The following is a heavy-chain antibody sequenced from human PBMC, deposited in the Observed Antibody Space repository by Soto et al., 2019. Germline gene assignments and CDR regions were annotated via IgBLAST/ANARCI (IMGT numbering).Heavy chain of an antibody. J-gene: IGHJ6*02. D-gene: IGHD6-13*01. CDR1: GFTFSSYG. Sequence: QVQLVESGGGVVQPGRSLRLSCAASGFTFSSYGMHWVRQAPGKGLEWVAVIWYDGSNKYYADSVKGRFTISRDNSKNTLYLQMNSLRAEDTAVYYCARDLEQQAGDYYYYYGMDVWGQGTTVTVSS. CDR2: IWYDGSNK. CDR3: ARDLEQQAGDYYYYYGMDV. V-gene: IGHV3-33*01.